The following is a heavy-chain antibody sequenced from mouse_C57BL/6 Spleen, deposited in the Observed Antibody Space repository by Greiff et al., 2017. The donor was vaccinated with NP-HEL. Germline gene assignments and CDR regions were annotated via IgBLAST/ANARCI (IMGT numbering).Heavy chain of an antibody. CDR2: IHPNSGST. CDR1: GYTFTSYW. J-gene: IGHJ2*01. D-gene: IGHD1-1*01. CDR3: ARLTTVVADDY. V-gene: IGHV1-64*01. Sequence: QVQLQQPGAELVKPGASVKLSCKASGYTFTSYWMHWVKQRPGQGLEWIGMIHPNSGSTNSNEKFKSKATLTVDKSSSTAYMQLSSLTSEDSAVYYCARLTTVVADDYWGQGTTLTVSS.